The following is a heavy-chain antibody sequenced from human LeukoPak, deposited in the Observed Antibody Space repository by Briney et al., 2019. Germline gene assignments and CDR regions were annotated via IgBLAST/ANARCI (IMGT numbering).Heavy chain of an antibody. Sequence: GGSLRLSCAASGFTFNNYAMTWVRQAPGKGLEWVSYISSSGSTIYYADSVKGRFTISRDNAKNSLYLQMNSLRSDDTAVYYCARGNMVDAFDIWGQGTMVTVSS. J-gene: IGHJ3*02. D-gene: IGHD1/OR15-1a*01. CDR3: ARGNMVDAFDI. V-gene: IGHV3-11*01. CDR1: GFTFNNYA. CDR2: ISSSGSTI.